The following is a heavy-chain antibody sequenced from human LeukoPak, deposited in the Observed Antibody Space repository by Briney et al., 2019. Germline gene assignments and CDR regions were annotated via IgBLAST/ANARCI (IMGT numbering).Heavy chain of an antibody. CDR2: IYSGGST. Sequence: GGSLRLSCAASGFTVSSNYMSWVRQAPGKGLEWVSVIYSGGSTYYADSVKGRFTISRHNSKNTLYLQMNSLRAEDTAVYYCARDPPHYYYDSSGFDYWGQGTLVTVSS. V-gene: IGHV3-53*04. CDR3: ARDPPHYYYDSSGFDY. CDR1: GFTVSSNY. J-gene: IGHJ4*02. D-gene: IGHD3-22*01.